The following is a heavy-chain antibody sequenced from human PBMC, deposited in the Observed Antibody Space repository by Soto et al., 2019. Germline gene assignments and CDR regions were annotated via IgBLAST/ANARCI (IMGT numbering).Heavy chain of an antibody. V-gene: IGHV3-30*18. D-gene: IGHD1-7*01. CDR3: AKERLNWNYNFDY. J-gene: IGHJ4*02. Sequence: QVQLVESGGGVVQPGRSLRLSCAASGFTFSSYGMHWVRQAPGKGLEWVAVISYDGSNKYYPDSVKGRFTISRDNSKNTLYLQMNSLRAEDTAVYYCAKERLNWNYNFDYWGQGTLVTVSS. CDR2: ISYDGSNK. CDR1: GFTFSSYG.